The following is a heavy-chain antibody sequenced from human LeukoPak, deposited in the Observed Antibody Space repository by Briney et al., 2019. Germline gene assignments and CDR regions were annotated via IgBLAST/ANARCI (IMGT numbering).Heavy chain of an antibody. J-gene: IGHJ6*03. D-gene: IGHD1-26*01. Sequence: GGSLRLSCAASGLTLSSHSMNWVRHAPGKGLEWVSSITSSSSYIFYADSVKGRFTISRDNAKNSLYLQMNSLRAEDTAVYYCARDPYSGGYSSYYYYYMDVWGKGTTVTVSS. CDR3: ARDPYSGGYSSYYYYYMDV. CDR2: ITSSSSYI. CDR1: GLTLSSHS. V-gene: IGHV3-21*01.